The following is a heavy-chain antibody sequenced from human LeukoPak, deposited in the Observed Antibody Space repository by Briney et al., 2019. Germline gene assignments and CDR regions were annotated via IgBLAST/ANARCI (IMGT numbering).Heavy chain of an antibody. CDR3: ARYTAMVTGFDY. CDR1: GGTFSSYA. J-gene: IGHJ4*02. V-gene: IGHV1-69*04. CDR2: IIPILGIA. Sequence: ASVKVSCKASGGTFSSYAISWVRQAPGQGLEWMGRIIPILGIANYAQKLQGRVTMTTDTSTSTAYMELRSLRSDDTAVYYCARYTAMVTGFDYWGQGTLVTVSS. D-gene: IGHD5-18*01.